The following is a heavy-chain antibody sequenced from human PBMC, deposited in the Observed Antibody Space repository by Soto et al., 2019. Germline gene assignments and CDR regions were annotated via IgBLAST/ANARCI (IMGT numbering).Heavy chain of an antibody. J-gene: IGHJ6*03. CDR1: GGSFSGYY. D-gene: IGHD2-2*01. CDR2: INHSGGT. Sequence: PSETLSLTCAVYGGSFSGYYWSWIRQPPGKGLEWIGEINHSGGTNYNPSLKSRVTISVDTSKNQFSLKLSSVTAADTAVYYCARAKYCSSASCYRGYHYYYMDVWGKGTTVTVSS. V-gene: IGHV4-34*01. CDR3: ARAKYCSSASCYRGYHYYYMDV.